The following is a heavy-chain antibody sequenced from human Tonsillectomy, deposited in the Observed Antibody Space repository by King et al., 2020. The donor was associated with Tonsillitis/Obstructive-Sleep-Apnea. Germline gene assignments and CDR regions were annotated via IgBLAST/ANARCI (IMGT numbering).Heavy chain of an antibody. CDR2: IYYSGST. CDR3: ARQIGHYDILTGYSQNWFDP. J-gene: IGHJ5*02. V-gene: IGHV4-39*01. D-gene: IGHD3-9*01. Sequence: QLQESGPGLVKPSETLSLTCTVSGVSISSTSHYWGWIRQPPGKGLERSGSIYYSGSTYYNPSLKSRVTISVDTSKNQFSLKLSSVTAADTAVYYCARQIGHYDILTGYSQNWFDPWGQGTLVTVSS. CDR1: GVSISSTSHY.